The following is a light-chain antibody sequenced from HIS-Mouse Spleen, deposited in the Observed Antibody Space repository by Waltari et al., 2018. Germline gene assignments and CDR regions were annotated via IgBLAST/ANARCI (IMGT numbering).Light chain of an antibody. J-gene: IGLJ1*01. V-gene: IGLV2-8*01. CDR3: SSYAGSNNYV. Sequence: SASGSPGQSVTISCTGTSSDVGGYNYVSWYQQHPGKAPKLMIYEVSKRPSGVPDRFSGSKSGNTASLTVSGLQAEDEADYYCSSYAGSNNYVFGTGTKVTVL. CDR2: EVS. CDR1: SSDVGGYNY.